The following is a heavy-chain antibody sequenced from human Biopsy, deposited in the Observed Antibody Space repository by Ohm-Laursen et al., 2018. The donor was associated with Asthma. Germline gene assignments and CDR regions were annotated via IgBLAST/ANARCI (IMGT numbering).Heavy chain of an antibody. V-gene: IGHV1-69*06. CDR2: ISPVFGST. D-gene: IGHD6-13*01. CDR1: GGTFNNNG. J-gene: IGHJ6*02. CDR3: ASPSSSREILYYYYNMDI. Sequence: GASVKVSCKASGGTFNNNGLSWVRQAPGLGLEWMGGISPVFGSTNIAQKFQGRVTISADIFTKTAYLEVSSLRSDDTAVYYCASPSSSREILYYYYNMDIWGQGTTVTV.